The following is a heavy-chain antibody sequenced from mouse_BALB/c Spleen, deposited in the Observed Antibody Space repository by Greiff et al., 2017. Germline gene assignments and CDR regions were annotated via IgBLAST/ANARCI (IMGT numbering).Heavy chain of an antibody. CDR2: ISTYYGDA. D-gene: IGHD2-10*01. Sequence: VQLQQSGAELVRPGVSVKISCKGSGYTFTDYAMHWVKQSHAKSLEWIGVISTYYGDASYNQKLKGKATMTVDKSSSTAYMELARLTSEDSAIYYCARTYYGNYGFAYWGQGTLVTVSA. CDR3: ARTYYGNYGFAY. J-gene: IGHJ3*01. CDR1: GYTFTDYA. V-gene: IGHV1S137*01.